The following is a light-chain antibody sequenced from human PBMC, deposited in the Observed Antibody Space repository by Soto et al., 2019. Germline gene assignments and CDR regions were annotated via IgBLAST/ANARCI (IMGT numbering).Light chain of an antibody. CDR1: SSNIGSNT. J-gene: IGLJ1*01. V-gene: IGLV1-44*01. Sequence: QSVLTQPPSASGTPGQRVTISCSGSSSNIGSNTVNWYQQLPGTAPKLLIYSNNQRPSGVPDRFSGSKSGTSASLAISGLQSEHEADYYCAAWDDSLNYVFGTGTKLTVL. CDR2: SNN. CDR3: AAWDDSLNYV.